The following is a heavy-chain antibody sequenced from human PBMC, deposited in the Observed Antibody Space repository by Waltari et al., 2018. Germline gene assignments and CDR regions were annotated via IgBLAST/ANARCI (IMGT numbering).Heavy chain of an antibody. Sequence: QVQLVQSGAEVKKPGASVKVSCKASGYTFTSYGISWVRQAPGQGLEWMGWISAYNGNTNYAQKLQGRVTMTTDTSTRTAYMELRSLGSDDTAVYYCARMYYDFWSGYSVPSRFDPWGQGTLVTVSS. D-gene: IGHD3-3*01. CDR3: ARMYYDFWSGYSVPSRFDP. V-gene: IGHV1-18*01. CDR1: GYTFTSYG. CDR2: ISAYNGNT. J-gene: IGHJ5*02.